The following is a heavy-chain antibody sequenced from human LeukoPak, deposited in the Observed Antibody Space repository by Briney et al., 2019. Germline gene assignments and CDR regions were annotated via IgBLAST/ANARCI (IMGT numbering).Heavy chain of an antibody. CDR2: FDPEDGET. CDR3: ATGVLMVPSFDY. V-gene: IGHV1-24*01. J-gene: IGHJ4*02. CDR1: GYTFTNYY. D-gene: IGHD2-8*01. Sequence: ASVKVSCKASGYTFTNYYIHWVRQAPGKGLEWMGGFDPEDGETIYAQKFQGRVTMTEDTSTDTAYMELSSLRSEDTAVYYCATGVLMVPSFDYWGQGTLVTVSS.